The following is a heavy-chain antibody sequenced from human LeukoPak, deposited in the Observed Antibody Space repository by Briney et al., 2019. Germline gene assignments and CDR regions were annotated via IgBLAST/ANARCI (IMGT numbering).Heavy chain of an antibody. Sequence: QSGGSLRLSCAASGFTVSSNYMSWVRQAPGKGLKWVSSIYSGGSTYYTDSVKGRFTISRDISKNALYLQMNSLRAEDTAVYYCARDGESGSGSFDYWGQGTLVTGSS. D-gene: IGHD3-10*01. CDR3: ARDGESGSGSFDY. V-gene: IGHV3-53*01. CDR2: IYSGGST. J-gene: IGHJ4*02. CDR1: GFTVSSNY.